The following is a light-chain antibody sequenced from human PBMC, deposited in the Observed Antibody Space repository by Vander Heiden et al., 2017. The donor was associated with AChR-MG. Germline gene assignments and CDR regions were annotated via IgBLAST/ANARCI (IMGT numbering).Light chain of an antibody. CDR2: LGS. CDR3: MQALQMPIT. V-gene: IGKV2-28*01. J-gene: IGKJ5*01. Sequence: DIVMTQSPMSLPVTPVEPAALPCRSNGSLLSSKGYSYLDWYFQKPRQAPQFLIFLGSNRAPGVSDRFSGSGAGTDFSLKISAVEAADIGVYYCMQALQMPITFGQGTRLEIK. CDR1: GSLLSSKGYSY.